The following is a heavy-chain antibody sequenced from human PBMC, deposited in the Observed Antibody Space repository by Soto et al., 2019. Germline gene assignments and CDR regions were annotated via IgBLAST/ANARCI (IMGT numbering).Heavy chain of an antibody. CDR2: TYYGSKWYN. CDR1: GDSVSSNSAA. CDR3: ARAPGRIADTPYYGREV. D-gene: IGHD2-21*01. Sequence: SQTLSLTCAISGDSVSSNSAAWNWLRQSPSRGLEWLGRTYYGSKWYNDYAVSVRGRITINADTPKNQFSLHLNSVTPEDAAVYFCARAPGRIADTPYYGREVWDQGTTVTVSS. J-gene: IGHJ6*02. V-gene: IGHV6-1*01.